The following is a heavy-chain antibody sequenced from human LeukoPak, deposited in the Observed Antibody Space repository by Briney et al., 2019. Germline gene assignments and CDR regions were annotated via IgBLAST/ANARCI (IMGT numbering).Heavy chain of an antibody. CDR1: GFTFSDHY. V-gene: IGHV3-72*01. CDR3: ARDRGGVEAFDI. D-gene: IGHD3-10*01. Sequence: PGGSLRLSCAASGFTFSDHYMDWVRQAPGKGLEWVGRTRNKANSYTTEYAASVKGRFTISRDDSKNSLYLQMNSLKTEDTAVYYCARDRGGVEAFDIWGQGTMVTVSS. CDR2: TRNKANSYTT. J-gene: IGHJ3*02.